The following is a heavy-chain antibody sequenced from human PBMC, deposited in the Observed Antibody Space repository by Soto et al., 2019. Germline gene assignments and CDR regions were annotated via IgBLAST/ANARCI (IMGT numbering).Heavy chain of an antibody. V-gene: IGHV5-10-1*01. CDR1: GYSFTSYW. Sequence: VESLKISCNGSGYSFTSYWISWVRQMPWKGLEWMGRIDPSDSYTNYSPSFQGHVTISADKSISTAYLQWSSLKASDTAMYYCARLPLLEWLLGDYYYYGMDVWGQGTTVTVSS. CDR2: IDPSDSYT. D-gene: IGHD3-3*01. J-gene: IGHJ6*02. CDR3: ARLPLLEWLLGDYYYYGMDV.